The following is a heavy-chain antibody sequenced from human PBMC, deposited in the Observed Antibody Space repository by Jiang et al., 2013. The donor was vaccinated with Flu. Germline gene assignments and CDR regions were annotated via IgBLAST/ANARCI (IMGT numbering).Heavy chain of an antibody. Sequence: SYSMNWVRQAPGKGLEWVSSISSSSSYIYYADSVKGRFTISRDNAKNSLYLQMNSLRVEDTAVYYCARGYCSSISCHFDYWGQGTLVTVSS. CDR1: SYS. CDR3: ARGYCSSISCHFDY. J-gene: IGHJ4*02. D-gene: IGHD2-2*01. CDR2: ISSSSSYI. V-gene: IGHV3-21*01.